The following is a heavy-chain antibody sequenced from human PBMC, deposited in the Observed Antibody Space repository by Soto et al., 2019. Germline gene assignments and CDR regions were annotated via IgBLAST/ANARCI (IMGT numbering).Heavy chain of an antibody. CDR1: GGYFNGYY. CDR2: INHSKIT. Sequence: SETQSLTYGVHGGYFNGYYGTLFRPAPGKGLDWIGEINHSKITNYNPSLKNRVTISLDTSKRQISLDLRSVTAADTAVYYCARLCRWSGFYCWDPRGFDVWGPGTLVTVSS. V-gene: IGHV4-34*01. CDR3: ARLCRWSGFYCWDPRGFDV. D-gene: IGHD3-3*01. J-gene: IGHJ4*02.